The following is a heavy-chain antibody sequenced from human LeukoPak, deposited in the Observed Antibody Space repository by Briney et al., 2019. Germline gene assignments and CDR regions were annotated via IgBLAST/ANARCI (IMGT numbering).Heavy chain of an antibody. CDR1: GFTSSDYY. CDR3: ARESLGKDITMVRGASDAFDI. V-gene: IGHV3-11*04. CDR2: ISSSGSTI. J-gene: IGHJ3*02. Sequence: PGGSLRLSCAASGFTSSDYYMSWIRQAPGKGLEWVSYISSSGSTIYYADSVKGRFTISRDNAKNSLYLQMNSLRAEDTAVYYCARESLGKDITMVRGASDAFDIWGQGTMVTVSS. D-gene: IGHD3-10*01.